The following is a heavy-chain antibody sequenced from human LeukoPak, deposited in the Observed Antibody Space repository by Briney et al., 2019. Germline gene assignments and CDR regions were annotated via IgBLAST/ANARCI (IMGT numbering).Heavy chain of an antibody. D-gene: IGHD1-14*01. CDR2: IIPIFGTA. V-gene: IGHV1-69*13. CDR1: GGTFSSYA. Sequence: ASVKVSCKASGGTFSSYAISWVRQAPGQGLEWMGGIIPIFGTANYAQKFQGRVTITADESTSTAYMERSSLRSEDTAVYYCARLRPDIPSFLDYYYYYMDVWGKGTTVTISS. J-gene: IGHJ6*03. CDR3: ARLRPDIPSFLDYYYYYMDV.